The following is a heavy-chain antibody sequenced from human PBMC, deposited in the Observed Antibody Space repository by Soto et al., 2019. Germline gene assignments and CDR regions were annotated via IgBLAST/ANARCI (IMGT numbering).Heavy chain of an antibody. CDR2: ISYDGSNK. CDR1: GFTFSSYG. Sequence: PGGSLRLSCAASGFTFSSYGMHWVRQAPGKGLEWVAVISYDGSNKYYADSVKGRFTISRDNSKNTLYLQMNSLRAEDTAVYYCAQHDWFDPWGQGTLVTVSS. CDR3: AQHDWFDP. V-gene: IGHV3-30*03. D-gene: IGHD1-1*01. J-gene: IGHJ5*02.